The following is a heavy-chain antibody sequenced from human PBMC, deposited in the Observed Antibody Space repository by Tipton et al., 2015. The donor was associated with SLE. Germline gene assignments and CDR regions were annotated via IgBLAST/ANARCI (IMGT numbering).Heavy chain of an antibody. Sequence: TLSLTCTVSGGSINTNYWSWIRQPPGKGLDWIGYIYYSGTTNYNPSLKSRVSISLDTSKNQLSLKLSSVTAADTAVYYCARGGLGVSYYYYMDVWGKGTTVTVSS. D-gene: IGHD1-26*01. CDR1: GGSINTNY. CDR3: ARGGLGVSYYYYMDV. CDR2: IYYSGTT. J-gene: IGHJ6*03. V-gene: IGHV4-59*01.